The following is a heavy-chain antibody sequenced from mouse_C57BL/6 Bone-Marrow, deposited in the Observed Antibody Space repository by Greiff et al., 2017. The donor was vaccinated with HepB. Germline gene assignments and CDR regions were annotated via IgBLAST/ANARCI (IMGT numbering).Heavy chain of an antibody. Sequence: QVQLQQPGAELVMPGASVKLSCKASGYTFTSYWMHWVKQRPGQGLEWIGEIDPSDSYTNYNQKFKGKSTLTVDKSSSTAYMQLSSLTSEDSAVYYCAIYYEPTTPFAYWGQGTLVTVSA. CDR2: IDPSDSYT. CDR1: GYTFTSYW. CDR3: AIYYEPTTPFAY. J-gene: IGHJ3*01. V-gene: IGHV1-69*01. D-gene: IGHD2-4*01.